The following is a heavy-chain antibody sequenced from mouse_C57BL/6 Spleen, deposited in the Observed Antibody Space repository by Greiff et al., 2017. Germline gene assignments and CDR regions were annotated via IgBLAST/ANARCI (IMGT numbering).Heavy chain of an antibody. J-gene: IGHJ2*01. CDR1: GFTFSSYG. Sequence: EVQLQQSGGDLVKPGGSLKLSCAASGFTFSSYGMSWVRQTPDKRLEWVATLSSGGSYTYYPDRVKGRFTITRDNAKNTLYLKLSSLKSEDTAMYYCARQGYYGGRLDYFDYWGQGTTLTVSS. CDR2: LSSGGSYT. D-gene: IGHD1-1*01. V-gene: IGHV5-6*01. CDR3: ARQGYYGGRLDYFDY.